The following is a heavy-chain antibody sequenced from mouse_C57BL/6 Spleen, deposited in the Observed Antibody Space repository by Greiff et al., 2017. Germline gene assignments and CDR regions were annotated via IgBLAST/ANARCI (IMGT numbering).Heavy chain of an antibody. J-gene: IGHJ2*01. V-gene: IGHV1-50*01. CDR2: IDPSDSYT. CDR3: ARGKRDYYGSSYLFDY. Sequence: VQLQESGAELVKPGASVKLSCKASGYTFTSYWMQWVKQRPGQGLEWIGEIDPSDSYTNYNQKFKGKATLTVDTSSSTAYMQLSSLTSEDSAVYYCARGKRDYYGSSYLFDYWGQGTTLTVSS. D-gene: IGHD1-1*01. CDR1: GYTFTSYW.